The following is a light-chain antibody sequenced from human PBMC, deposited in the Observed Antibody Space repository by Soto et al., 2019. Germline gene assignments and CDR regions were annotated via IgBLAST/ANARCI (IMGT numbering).Light chain of an antibody. Sequence: EIVLTQSPGTLSLSPGERATLSCRASQSVKSSYLAWYQQKPGQAPRLLIYGASNRATGIPDRFSGSGSGTDFTLNISRLEPEEFAVYYCQQYGSSPLTFGGGTKVEIK. V-gene: IGKV3-20*01. CDR1: QSVKSSY. CDR3: QQYGSSPLT. CDR2: GAS. J-gene: IGKJ4*01.